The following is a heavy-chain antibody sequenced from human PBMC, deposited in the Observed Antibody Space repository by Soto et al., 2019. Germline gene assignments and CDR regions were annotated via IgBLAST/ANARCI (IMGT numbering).Heavy chain of an antibody. CDR1: GGSFSGYY. D-gene: IGHD3-9*01. V-gene: IGHV4-34*01. J-gene: IGHJ5*02. Sequence: SETLSLTCAVSGGSFSGYYWNWIRQPPGKGLEWIGEINHNGGTNYNPSLRSRVTISVDTSKNQFSLKMSSVTAADTAVFYCARRNDILTGYSNGWFDPWGQGTLVSVS. CDR2: INHNGGT. CDR3: ARRNDILTGYSNGWFDP.